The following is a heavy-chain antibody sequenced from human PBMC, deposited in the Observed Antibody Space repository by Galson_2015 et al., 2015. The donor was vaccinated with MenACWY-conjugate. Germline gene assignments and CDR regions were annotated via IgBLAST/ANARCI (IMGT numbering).Heavy chain of an antibody. CDR1: GFTFSTYN. V-gene: IGHV3-48*02. D-gene: IGHD5-24*01. Sequence: SLRLSCAASGFTFSTYNMHWVRQAPGKGLEWLSFIASGTGSTIHYTDSVKGRFTISRDNAKNSLYLQMNSLRDEDTALYYCGRDNNWAVDFWGPGTL. CDR2: IASGTGSTI. CDR3: GRDNNWAVDF. J-gene: IGHJ4*02.